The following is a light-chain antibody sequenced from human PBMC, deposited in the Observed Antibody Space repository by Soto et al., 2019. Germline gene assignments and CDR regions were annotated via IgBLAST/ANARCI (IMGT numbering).Light chain of an antibody. CDR2: DAS. CDR1: QSVTR. V-gene: IGKV3-20*01. Sequence: EIVLTQSPGTLSLSPGERATLSCRASQSVTRLAWYQQKPGQDPRLLIYDASSRATGIPDRFSGGGSGTDFTLTINRLEPEDFAVYYCQQYGNSPWTFGQGTKVEIK. J-gene: IGKJ1*01. CDR3: QQYGNSPWT.